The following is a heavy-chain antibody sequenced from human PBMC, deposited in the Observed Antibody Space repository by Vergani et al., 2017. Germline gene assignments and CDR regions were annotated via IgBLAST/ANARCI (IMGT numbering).Heavy chain of an antibody. D-gene: IGHD4-11*01. V-gene: IGHV3-23*01. J-gene: IGHJ3*02. CDR1: GFTLSSHA. Sequence: EVQLLESGGGLVQPGGSLRLSCAASGFTLSSHAMNWVRQAPGKGLEWVSGISGSGGTTYYTESMKGRFTISRDTSNNTLYLQMKRLRAEDTAVYYCAKRAVSNSGAFDIWGPGTMVAVSS. CDR2: ISGSGGTT. CDR3: AKRAVSNSGAFDI.